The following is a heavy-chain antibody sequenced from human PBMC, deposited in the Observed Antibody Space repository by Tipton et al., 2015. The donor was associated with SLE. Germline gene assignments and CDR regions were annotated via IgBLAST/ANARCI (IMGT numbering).Heavy chain of an antibody. Sequence: TLSLTCTVSGGSISNHYWSWIRQPPGKGLEWIGYIYYSGSTSYNPSLKSRVTISVDTSKNDFSLKLSSVTAADTAVYYCARHVGGYSSSWYARYFDLWGRGTLVTVSS. CDR2: IYYSGST. CDR1: GGSISNHY. V-gene: IGHV4-59*08. CDR3: ARHVGGYSSSWYARYFDL. J-gene: IGHJ2*01. D-gene: IGHD6-13*01.